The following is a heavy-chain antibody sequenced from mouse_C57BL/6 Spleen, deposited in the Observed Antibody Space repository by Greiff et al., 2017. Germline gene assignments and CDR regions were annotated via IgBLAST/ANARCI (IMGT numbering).Heavy chain of an antibody. CDR2: IYPGSGST. D-gene: IGHD3-2*02. Sequence: QVQLQQSGAELVKPGASVKMSCKASGYTFTSYWITWVKQRPGQGLEWIGDIYPGSGSTNYNEKFKSKATLTVDTSSSTAYMQLSSLTSEDSAVYYCARWLDSSGSPFAYWGQGTLVTVSA. V-gene: IGHV1-55*01. CDR1: GYTFTSYW. CDR3: ARWLDSSGSPFAY. J-gene: IGHJ3*01.